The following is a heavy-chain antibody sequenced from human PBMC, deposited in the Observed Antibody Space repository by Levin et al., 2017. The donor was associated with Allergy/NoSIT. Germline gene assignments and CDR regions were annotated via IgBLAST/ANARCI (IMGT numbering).Heavy chain of an antibody. CDR2: ISYDGSNK. J-gene: IGHJ6*03. V-gene: IGHV3-30-3*01. CDR3: ARVLGENFMITFGGLSYMDV. D-gene: IGHD3-16*01. Sequence: GESLKISCAASGFTFSSYAMHWVRQAPGKGLEWVAVISYDGSNKYYADSVKGRFTISRDNSKNTLYLQMNSLRAEDTAVYYCARVLGENFMITFGGLSYMDVWGKGTTVTVSS. CDR1: GFTFSSYA.